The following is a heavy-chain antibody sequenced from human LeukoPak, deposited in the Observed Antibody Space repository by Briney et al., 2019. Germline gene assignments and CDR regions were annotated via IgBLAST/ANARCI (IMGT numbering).Heavy chain of an antibody. V-gene: IGHV4-39*07. CDR2: IYYSGST. J-gene: IGHJ4*02. Sequence: SETLSLTCTVSGGSILTTNYYWGWIRQPPGKGLEWIGNIYYSGSTYYNPSLKSRVTISVDTSKNQFSLKLSSVTAADTAVYYCARGRYYSSYDYWGQGTLVTVSS. CDR3: ARGRYYSSYDY. D-gene: IGHD3-10*01. CDR1: GGSILTTNYY.